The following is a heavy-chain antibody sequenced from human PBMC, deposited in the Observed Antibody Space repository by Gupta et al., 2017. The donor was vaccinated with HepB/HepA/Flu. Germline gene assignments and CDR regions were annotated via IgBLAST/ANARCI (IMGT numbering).Heavy chain of an antibody. J-gene: IGHJ6*02. CDR3: ARSGLGSGMDV. CDR1: GFSLSTSGMC. Sequence: QVTLRESGPALVKPTQTLTLTCTFSGFSLSTSGMCVSWIRQPPGKALEWLARIDWDDDKYYSTSLKTRLTISKDTSKNQVVLTMTKMDPVDTATYYVARSGLGSGMDVGGQGTTVTVSS. CDR2: IDWDDDK. V-gene: IGHV2-70*15. D-gene: IGHD5-12*01.